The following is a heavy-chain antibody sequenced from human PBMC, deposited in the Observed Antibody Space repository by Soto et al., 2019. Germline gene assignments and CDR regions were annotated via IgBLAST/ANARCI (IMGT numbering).Heavy chain of an antibody. D-gene: IGHD1-26*01. Sequence: ASVKVSCKASGYTFTSYYMHWVRQAPGQGLEWMGIINPSGGSTSYAQKFQGRVTMTRDTSTSTVYMELSSLRSEDTAVYYCARVREYNGAGLTKAYYFDDWGQGTLVTVAS. J-gene: IGHJ4*02. V-gene: IGHV1-46*03. CDR3: ARVREYNGAGLTKAYYFDD. CDR1: GYTFTSYY. CDR2: INPSGGST.